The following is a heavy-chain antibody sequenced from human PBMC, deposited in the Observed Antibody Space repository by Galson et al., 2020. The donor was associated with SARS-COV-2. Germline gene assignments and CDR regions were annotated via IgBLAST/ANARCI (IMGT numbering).Heavy chain of an antibody. Sequence: WLALIFWNDDIRYSPSLKSRVTITKEISKNQVVLTMTNMDPVDTATYYCAPLNFDIWGQGTMVTVSS. CDR2: IFWNDDI. CDR3: APLNFDI. J-gene: IGHJ3*02. V-gene: IGHV2-5*01.